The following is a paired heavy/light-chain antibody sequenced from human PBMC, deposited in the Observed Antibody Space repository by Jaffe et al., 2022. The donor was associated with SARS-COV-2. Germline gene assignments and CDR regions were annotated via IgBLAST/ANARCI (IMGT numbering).Light chain of an antibody. CDR3: MQSIQPPIT. Sequence: DIVMTQTPLSLSVTPGQPASISCKSSQSLLHSDGKTYLYWYLQKPGQPPQLLIYEVSNRFSGVPDRFSGSGSGTDFTLKISRVEAEDVGVYYCMQSIQPPITFGQGTRLEIK. J-gene: IGKJ5*01. CDR2: EVS. V-gene: IGKV2D-29*01. CDR1: QSLLHSDGKTY.
Heavy chain of an antibody. CDR1: GFTFSSYE. CDR2: ISSSGSTI. V-gene: IGHV3-48*03. J-gene: IGHJ4*02. Sequence: EVQLVESGGGLVQPGGSLRLSCAASGFTFSSYEMNWVRQAPGKGLEWVSYISSSGSTIYYADSVKGRFTISRDNAKNSLYLQMNSLRAEDTAVYYCARDKSSPPLVVVAATPDYFDYWGQGTLVTVSS. CDR3: ARDKSSPPLVVVAATPDYFDY. D-gene: IGHD2-15*01.